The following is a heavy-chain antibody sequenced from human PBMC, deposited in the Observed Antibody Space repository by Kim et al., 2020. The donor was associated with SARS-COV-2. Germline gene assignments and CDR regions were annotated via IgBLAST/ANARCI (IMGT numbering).Heavy chain of an antibody. Sequence: SYTERPKHTPAPTKRVTISVDTSKNQFSLKLSSVTAADTAVYYCARGFDPWGQGTLVTVSS. CDR3: ARGFDP. J-gene: IGHJ5*02. V-gene: IGHV4-59*09. CDR2: SYTERP.